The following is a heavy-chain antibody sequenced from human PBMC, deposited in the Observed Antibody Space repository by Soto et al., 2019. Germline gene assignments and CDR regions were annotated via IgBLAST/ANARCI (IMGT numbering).Heavy chain of an antibody. J-gene: IGHJ5*02. D-gene: IGHD6-19*01. CDR2: INQGGSET. CDR1: GFAFGSYW. CDR3: ARGSLYSSVWLNWFAP. V-gene: IGHV3-7*03. Sequence: GGSLRLSCGAPGFAFGSYWMGWVRQAPVKGLEWVAYINQGGSETYYVDSVRGRFTVSRGNARNSLDLQMNSLRADDTAVYYCARGSLYSSVWLNWFAPWGRGTLVTVSS.